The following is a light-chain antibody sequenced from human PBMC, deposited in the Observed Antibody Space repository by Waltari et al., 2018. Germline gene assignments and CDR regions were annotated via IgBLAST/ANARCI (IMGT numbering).Light chain of an antibody. Sequence: QSALTQPASVSGTPGQSITISCTGTTSDVGNYDLVSWYQQHPGKAPKLLICEVIKRPSGVARRFLGSKSGNTASLTISGLQGEDEADYYCCSYAGRGTYVFGSGTKVTVL. V-gene: IGLV2-23*02. CDR3: CSYAGRGTYV. J-gene: IGLJ1*01. CDR1: TSDVGNYDL. CDR2: EVI.